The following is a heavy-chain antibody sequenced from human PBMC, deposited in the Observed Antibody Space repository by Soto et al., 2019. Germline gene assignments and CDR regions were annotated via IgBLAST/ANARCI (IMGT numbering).Heavy chain of an antibody. CDR2: ISGSGGST. CDR1: GFTFSSYA. J-gene: IGHJ4*02. D-gene: IGHD2-2*01. V-gene: IGHV3-23*01. CDR3: AKAYTPYGSSTSCYVFDY. Sequence: EVQLLESGGGLVQPGGSLRLSCAASGFTFSSYAMSWVRQAPGKGLEWVSAISGSGGSTYYADSVKGRFTISRDNSKKTLYLQMNSLRAEDTAVYYCAKAYTPYGSSTSCYVFDYWGQGTLVTVSS.